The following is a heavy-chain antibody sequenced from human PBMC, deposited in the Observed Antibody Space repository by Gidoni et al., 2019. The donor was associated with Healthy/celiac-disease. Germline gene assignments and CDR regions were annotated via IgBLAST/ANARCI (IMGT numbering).Heavy chain of an antibody. Sequence: QVQLQQSGPALVTPSQTLSLTSTVSGGSISSCDYYWSWIRQPPGKGLERIGYIYYSGSTYYNPTLKSRGTIAVDTSKNQFSLNLSSVTAADTAVYYCARDVSVTNDFDYWGQGTLVTVSS. CDR1: GGSISSCDYY. J-gene: IGHJ4*02. V-gene: IGHV4-30-4*01. CDR2: IYYSGST. D-gene: IGHD4-4*01. CDR3: ARDVSVTNDFDY.